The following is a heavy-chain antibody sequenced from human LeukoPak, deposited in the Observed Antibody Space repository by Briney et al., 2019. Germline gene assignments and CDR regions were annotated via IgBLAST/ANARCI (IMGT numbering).Heavy chain of an antibody. CDR1: GFTFDDYA. Sequence: QTGGSLRLPCAASGFTFDDYAMHWVRQAPGKGLEWVSGISWNSGSIGYADSVKGRFTISRDNAKNSLYLQMNSLRAEDTALYYCAKDLAPGIAAAGPDYWGQGTLVTVSS. V-gene: IGHV3-9*01. CDR2: ISWNSGSI. J-gene: IGHJ4*02. D-gene: IGHD6-13*01. CDR3: AKDLAPGIAAAGPDY.